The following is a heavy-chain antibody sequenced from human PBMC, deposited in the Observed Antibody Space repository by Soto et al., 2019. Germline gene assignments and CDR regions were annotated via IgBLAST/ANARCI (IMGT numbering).Heavy chain of an antibody. CDR1: GYNFIAYY. CDR2: INPSSGAT. D-gene: IGHD2-21*02. Sequence: QVQLVQSGAEVKKPGSSVKVSCKTSGYNFIAYYIYWVRQAPGQGPEWMGMINPSSGATNIAQKFQGRITVTSDSCTNTAYLQLSSLRSEDAAVYYCAKYCGGDCRHFDAWGQGTRVTVSS. V-gene: IGHV1-46*01. CDR3: AKYCGGDCRHFDA. J-gene: IGHJ4*02.